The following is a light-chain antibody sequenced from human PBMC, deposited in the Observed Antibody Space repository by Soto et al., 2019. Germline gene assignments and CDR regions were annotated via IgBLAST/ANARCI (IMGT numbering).Light chain of an antibody. Sequence: ALTQPASVSGSPGQSITVSCTGTSDDIGRYNHVSWYQQHPGKAPKLMISEVTNRPSGVSNRFSGSKSGNTASLTISRLQAEDEADYYCASYRTINTYVFGTGTKVTVL. CDR2: EVT. V-gene: IGLV2-14*01. CDR1: SDDIGRYNH. J-gene: IGLJ1*01. CDR3: ASYRTINTYV.